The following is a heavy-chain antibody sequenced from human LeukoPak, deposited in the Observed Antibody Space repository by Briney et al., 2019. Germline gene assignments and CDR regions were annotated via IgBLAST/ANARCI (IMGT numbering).Heavy chain of an antibody. CDR1: GGSFSGYD. Sequence: TLSLTCAVYGGSFSGYDWGWIRQPPGKGLEWIGEINHSGITNYNPSFESRVTISVDASKNQFSLKLTSMTAADTAVYYCARVRFRGKDDYWGQGILVTVSS. CDR2: INHSGIT. V-gene: IGHV4-34*01. CDR3: ARVRFRGKDDY. D-gene: IGHD4-23*01. J-gene: IGHJ4*02.